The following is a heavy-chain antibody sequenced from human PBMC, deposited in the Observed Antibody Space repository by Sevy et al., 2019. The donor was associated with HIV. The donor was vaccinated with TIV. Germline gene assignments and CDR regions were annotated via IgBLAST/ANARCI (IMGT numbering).Heavy chain of an antibody. J-gene: IGHJ5*02. D-gene: IGHD3-10*01. CDR3: ARATMDNWFDP. CDR2: IKQDGSEK. CDR1: GFTFSSYW. Sequence: GGSLRLSCAASGFTFSSYWMSWVRQAPGKGPEWVANIKQDGSEKYYVDSVKGRFTISRDNAKNSLYLQMNSLRAEDTAVYYCARATMDNWFDPWGQGTLVTVSS. V-gene: IGHV3-7*01.